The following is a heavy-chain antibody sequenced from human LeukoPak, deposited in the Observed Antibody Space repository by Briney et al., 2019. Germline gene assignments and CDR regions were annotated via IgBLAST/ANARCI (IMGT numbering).Heavy chain of an antibody. V-gene: IGHV3-23*01. J-gene: IGHJ4*02. CDR2: IIISGGGT. CDR1: GFTFSTYA. D-gene: IGHD3-10*01. Sequence: GGSLRLSCAASGFTFSTYAMGWVRQAPGKGLEWVSSIIISGGGTYYADSVKGRFTISRDDSKNTLYLQMNSLRAEDTAVYYCAKGSNYGFGYYFDYWGQGTLVTVSS. CDR3: AKGSNYGFGYYFDY.